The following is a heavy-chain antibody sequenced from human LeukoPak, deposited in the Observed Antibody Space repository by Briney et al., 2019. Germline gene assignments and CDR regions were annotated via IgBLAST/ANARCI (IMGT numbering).Heavy chain of an antibody. CDR3: ARGGYSGYGAFDI. J-gene: IGHJ3*02. CDR1: GFTFRSYW. CDR2: IKSDGSST. V-gene: IGHV3-74*01. D-gene: IGHD5-12*01. Sequence: GGSLRLSCAASGFTFRSYWMHWVRLPPGKGLVCVSRIKSDGSSTSYADFVKGRFAISRDNAKNTLYLQMNSLRAEDTAVYYCARGGYSGYGAFDIWGQGTMVTVSS.